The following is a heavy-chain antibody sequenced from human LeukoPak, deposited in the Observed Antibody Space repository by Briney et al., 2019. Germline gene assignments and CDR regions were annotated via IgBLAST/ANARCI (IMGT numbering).Heavy chain of an antibody. Sequence: PSETLSLTCTVSGGSIGTYYWSWVRQSPGKGLEGIGYIYVTGNRYNPYLQSRVTISVDTSGNQFFLKMSSVTAADTAVYYCARHIGGGIEDMDVWGKGTKVTVSS. J-gene: IGHJ6*03. CDR2: IYVTGN. CDR3: ARHIGGGIEDMDV. CDR1: GGSIGTYY. V-gene: IGHV4-59*08. D-gene: IGHD3-16*02.